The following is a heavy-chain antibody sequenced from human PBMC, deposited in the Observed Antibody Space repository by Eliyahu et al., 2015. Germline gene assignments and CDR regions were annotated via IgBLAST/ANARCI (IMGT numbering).Heavy chain of an antibody. CDR3: ANYDSSGYYYVY. CDR1: GFTFSSYA. CDR2: ISGSGDST. D-gene: IGHD3-22*01. V-gene: IGHV3-23*04. Sequence: EVQLVESGGGLVQPGGSLRLSCAASGFTFSSYAMSWVRQAPGKGLEWVSAISGSGDSTYYADSMEGRFTISRDNSKNTLYLQMNSLRAEDTAIYYCANYDSSGYYYVYWGQGTLVTVSS. J-gene: IGHJ4*02.